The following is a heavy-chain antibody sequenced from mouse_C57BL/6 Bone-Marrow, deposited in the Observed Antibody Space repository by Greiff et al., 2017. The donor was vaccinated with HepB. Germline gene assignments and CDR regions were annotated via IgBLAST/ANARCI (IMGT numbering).Heavy chain of an antibody. CDR1: GFNIKDDY. J-gene: IGHJ3*01. V-gene: IGHV14-4*01. Sequence: EVQLQQSGAELVRPGASVKLSCTASGFNIKDDYMHWVKQRPEQGLEWIGWIDPENGDTEYASKFQGKATITADTSSNTAYLQLSSLTSEDTAVYYCTAWGVWAYWGQGTLVTVSA. CDR2: IDPENGDT. CDR3: TAWGVWAY.